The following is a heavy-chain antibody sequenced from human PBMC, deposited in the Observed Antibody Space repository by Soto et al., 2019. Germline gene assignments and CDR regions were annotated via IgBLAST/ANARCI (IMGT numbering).Heavy chain of an antibody. V-gene: IGHV4-30-4*01. CDR2: IYYSGST. Sequence: SETLSLTCTVSGGSISSGDYYWSWIRQPPGKGLEWIGYIYYSGSTYYNPSLKSRVTISVDTSKNQFSLKLSSVTAADTAVYYCASENDVDTAPDDWGQGTLVTVSS. CDR3: ASENDVDTAPDD. J-gene: IGHJ4*02. CDR1: GGSISSGDYY. D-gene: IGHD5-18*01.